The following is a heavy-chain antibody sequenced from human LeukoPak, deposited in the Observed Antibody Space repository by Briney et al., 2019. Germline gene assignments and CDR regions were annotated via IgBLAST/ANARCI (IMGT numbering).Heavy chain of an antibody. CDR1: GFTFSSYS. CDR2: ISSSSYI. D-gene: IGHD2-2*01. V-gene: IGHV3-21*01. Sequence: GGSLRLSCAASGFTFSSYSMHWVRQAPGKGLEWVSSISSSSYIYYADSVKGRFTISRDNAKNTLNLQMNSLRDEESAVYYCARGSSTSSYYWGQGTLVTVSS. J-gene: IGHJ4*02. CDR3: ARGSSTSSYY.